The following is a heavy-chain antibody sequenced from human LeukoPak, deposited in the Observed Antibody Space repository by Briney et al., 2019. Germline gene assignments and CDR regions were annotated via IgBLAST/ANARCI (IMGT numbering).Heavy chain of an antibody. CDR3: AKLPSGDYGSGSYRLDV. CDR2: IIGSGGST. CDR1: GFTFNNYA. J-gene: IGHJ6*02. Sequence: GGSLRLSCAASGFTSGFTFNNYAMRWVRQAPGKGLEWVSTIIGSGGSTHYAGSVKGRFTVSRDNSKNTLYLQMNSLRAEDTAVYYCAKLPSGDYGSGSYRLDVWGQGATVTVSS. V-gene: IGHV3-23*01. D-gene: IGHD3-10*01.